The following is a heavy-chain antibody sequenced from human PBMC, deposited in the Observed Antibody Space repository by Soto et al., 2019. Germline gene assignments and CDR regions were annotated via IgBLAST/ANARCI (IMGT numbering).Heavy chain of an antibody. Sequence: GGSLRLSCAASGFNFSSYAMSWVRQAPGKGLEWVSGISGSGGITFYADSEKGRFTVSRDNSKNTLYLQMNSLRAEDTAVYYCAKAPSYFASGSLFDYWGQGTQVTV. CDR3: AKAPSYFASGSLFDY. V-gene: IGHV3-23*01. CDR2: ISGSGGIT. J-gene: IGHJ4*02. CDR1: GFNFSSYA. D-gene: IGHD3-10*01.